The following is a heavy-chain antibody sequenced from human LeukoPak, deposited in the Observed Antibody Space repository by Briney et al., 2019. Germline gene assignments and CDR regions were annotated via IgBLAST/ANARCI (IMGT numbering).Heavy chain of an antibody. CDR1: GGSISSYY. D-gene: IGHD4-23*01. V-gene: IGHV4-59*12. J-gene: IGHJ4*02. Sequence: SETLSLTCTVSGGSISSYYWSWIRQPPGKGLEWIGYIYYSGSTNYNPSLKSRVTISVDTSKNQFSLKLSSVTAADTAVYYCARDTTVATFDYWGQGTLVTVSS. CDR2: IYYSGST. CDR3: ARDTTVATFDY.